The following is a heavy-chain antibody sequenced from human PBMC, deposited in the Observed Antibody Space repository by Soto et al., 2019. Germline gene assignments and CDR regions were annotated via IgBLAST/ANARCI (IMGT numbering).Heavy chain of an antibody. CDR1: GLIFSDYA. V-gene: IGHV3-23*01. Sequence: EVQLLESGGNLVQPGGSLRLSCAASGLIFSDYAMSWVRQAPGKGLECVACISGSGGDTFYADSVKGRFTNSRDNSKNSLSLHMNSLRVDDTAVYCCAKDRSGVVGPVDYWGQGTLVTVSS. D-gene: IGHD1-26*01. CDR2: ISGSGGDT. CDR3: AKDRSGVVGPVDY. J-gene: IGHJ4*02.